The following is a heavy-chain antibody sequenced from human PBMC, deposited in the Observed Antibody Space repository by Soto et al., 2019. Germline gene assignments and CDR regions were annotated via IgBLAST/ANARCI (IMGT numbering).Heavy chain of an antibody. CDR1: GGSISGYY. D-gene: IGHD2-21*02. V-gene: IGHV4-59*01. CDR2: VYYSGGA. J-gene: IGHJ6*02. CDR3: TRDGDGRMTTDPYYYYGMDV. Sequence: SETLSLTCTVSGGSISGYYWSWIRQPPGKGLEWIGNVYYSGGAKYNPSVKRRVSISVDTSKNQFSLNLSSVTAADTAVYYCTRDGDGRMTTDPYYYYGMDVWGPGITVTVSS.